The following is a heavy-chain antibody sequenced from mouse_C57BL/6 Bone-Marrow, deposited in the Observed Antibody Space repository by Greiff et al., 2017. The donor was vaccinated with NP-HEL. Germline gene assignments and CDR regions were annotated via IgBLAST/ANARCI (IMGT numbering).Heavy chain of an antibody. D-gene: IGHD2-3*01. V-gene: IGHV5-4*01. Sequence: EVKLMESGGGLVKPGGSLKLSCAASGFTFSSYAMPWVRQTPEKRLEWVATISDGGSYTYYPDNVKGRFTISRDNAKNNLYLQMSHLKSEDTAMYYCARDIGRWLLPYYYAMDYWGQGTSVTVSS. CDR1: GFTFSSYA. CDR3: ARDIGRWLLPYYYAMDY. J-gene: IGHJ4*01. CDR2: ISDGGSYT.